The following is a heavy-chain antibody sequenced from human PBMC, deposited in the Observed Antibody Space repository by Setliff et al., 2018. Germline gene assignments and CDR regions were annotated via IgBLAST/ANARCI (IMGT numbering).Heavy chain of an antibody. J-gene: IGHJ4*02. CDR3: VRGYCSSSSCYGTMGN. CDR2: INSDGSTT. CDR1: RFTFSNYW. V-gene: IGHV3-74*01. D-gene: IGHD2-2*01. Sequence: GGSLRLSCAASRFTFSNYWMSWVRQAPGKGLEWVSRINSDGSTTNYADSVKGRFTISRDNAKNTLYLQMNSLRAEDTAVYYCVRGYCSSSSCYGTMGNWGQGTLVTVSS.